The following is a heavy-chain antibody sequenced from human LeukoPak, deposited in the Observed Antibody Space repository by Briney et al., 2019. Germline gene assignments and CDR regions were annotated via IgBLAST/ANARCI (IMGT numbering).Heavy chain of an antibody. J-gene: IGHJ5*02. CDR3: VSQTDYGVTTPFDP. D-gene: IGHD4-17*01. V-gene: IGHV1-69*13. Sequence: SVKVSCKASGGTFSSYAISWVRQAPGQGLEWMGGIIPIFGTANYAQKFQGRVTITADESTSTAYMELSSLRSEDTAVYYCVSQTDYGVTTPFDPWGQGTLVTVSS. CDR1: GGTFSSYA. CDR2: IIPIFGTA.